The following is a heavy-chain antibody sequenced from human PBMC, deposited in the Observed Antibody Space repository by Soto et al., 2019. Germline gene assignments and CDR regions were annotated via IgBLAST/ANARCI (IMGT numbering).Heavy chain of an antibody. CDR1: GGTFSSYA. V-gene: IGHV1-69*13. CDR3: ASSYYGSGSYYKSAYYYYYGMDV. J-gene: IGHJ6*02. D-gene: IGHD3-10*01. CDR2: IIPIFGTA. Sequence: ASVKVSCKASGGTFSSYAISWVRQAPGQGLEWMGGIIPIFGTANYAQKFQGRVTITADESTSTAYMELSSLRSEDTAVYYCASSYYGSGSYYKSAYYYYYGMDVWGQGTTVTVSS.